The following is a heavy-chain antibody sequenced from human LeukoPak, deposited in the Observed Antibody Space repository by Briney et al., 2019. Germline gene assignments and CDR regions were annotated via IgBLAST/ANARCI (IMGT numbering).Heavy chain of an antibody. CDR3: AKLGGVWFGELDY. J-gene: IGHJ4*02. D-gene: IGHD3-10*01. CDR2: ASGSGGTT. V-gene: IGHV3-23*01. Sequence: GGSLRLSCAASGFTFSSYAMSWVRQAPGTGLEWVSAASGSGGTTHYADSAKGRFTISRDNSKNTLYLQMNSLRAEDTAVYYCAKLGGVWFGELDYWGQGTLVSVSS. CDR1: GFTFSSYA.